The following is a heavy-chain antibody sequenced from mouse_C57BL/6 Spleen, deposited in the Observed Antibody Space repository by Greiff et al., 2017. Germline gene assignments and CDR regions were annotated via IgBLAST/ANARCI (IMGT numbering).Heavy chain of an antibody. CDR2: IRSKRNNYAT. D-gene: IGHD6-1*01. J-gene: IGHJ1*03. CDR3: VREELAFWYFDV. CDR1: GFCFNTYA. Sequence: EVQVVESGGGLVQPKGSLKLSCAASGFCFNTYAMNWVRQAPGKGLEWVARIRSKRNNYATYYADSVKDRFTITRDDSESMLYLQMNNLKTADTAMYYCVREELAFWYFDVWGTGTTVTVSS. V-gene: IGHV10-1*01.